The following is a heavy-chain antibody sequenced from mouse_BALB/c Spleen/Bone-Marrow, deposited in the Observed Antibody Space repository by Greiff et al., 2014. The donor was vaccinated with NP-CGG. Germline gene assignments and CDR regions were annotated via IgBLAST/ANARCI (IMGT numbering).Heavy chain of an antibody. D-gene: IGHD4-1*01. CDR3: ARWEYYAMDY. V-gene: IGHV14-3*02. J-gene: IGHJ4*01. CDR1: GFNIKDTY. Sequence: VQLQQSGAELVKPGASVKLSCTASGFNIKDTYMHWVKQRPEQGLEWIGKIDPANGNTKYDPKFQGKATITADTSSNTAYLQLSSLTSEDTAVYYCARWEYYAMDYWGQGTSVTVSS. CDR2: IDPANGNT.